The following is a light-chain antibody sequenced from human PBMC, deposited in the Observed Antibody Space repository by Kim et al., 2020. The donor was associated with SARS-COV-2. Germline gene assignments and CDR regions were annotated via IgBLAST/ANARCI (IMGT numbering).Light chain of an antibody. CDR1: QNINNW. CDR2: DAS. J-gene: IGKJ2*01. V-gene: IGKV1-5*01. CDR3: QQYDSYSYS. Sequence: GDRVTITCRASQNINNWLAWYQQRPGKAPRLLIYDASTLERGVPSRFSGSGSGTDFTLTIGSLQPDDFATYYCQQYDSYSYSFGQGTKL.